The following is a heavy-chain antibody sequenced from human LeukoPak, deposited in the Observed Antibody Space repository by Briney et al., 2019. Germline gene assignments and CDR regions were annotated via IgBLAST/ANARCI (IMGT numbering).Heavy chain of an antibody. Sequence: SETLSLTCTVSGGSISSYYWSWIRQPPGKGLEWIGYIYYSGSTNYNPSLKSRVTISVDTSKNQFSLKLSSVTAADTAVYYCARDVGLRYFDWSFDYWGQGTLVTVSS. D-gene: IGHD3-9*01. J-gene: IGHJ4*02. CDR3: ARDVGLRYFDWSFDY. CDR1: GGSISSYY. V-gene: IGHV4-59*01. CDR2: IYYSGST.